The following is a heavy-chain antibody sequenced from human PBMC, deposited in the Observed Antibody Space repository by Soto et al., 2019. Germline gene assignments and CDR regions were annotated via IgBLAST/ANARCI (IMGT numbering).Heavy chain of an antibody. V-gene: IGHV3-23*01. J-gene: IGHJ4*02. D-gene: IGHD1-1*01. CDR1: GFTFSSYA. CDR2: ISGSGVST. Sequence: PGGSLRLSCVASGFTFSSYAMFWVRQAPGRGLEWVSSISGSGVSTSYADSVKGRFTISRDNPKNTVFLQMNGLRAEDTAVYYCAKKRGSTSVPRDFDDWGQGTLVTVSS. CDR3: AKKRGSTSVPRDFDD.